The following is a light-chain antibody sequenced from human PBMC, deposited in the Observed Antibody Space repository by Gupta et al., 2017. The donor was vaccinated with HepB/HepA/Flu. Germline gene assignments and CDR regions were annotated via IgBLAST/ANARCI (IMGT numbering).Light chain of an antibody. CDR3: CSYADASSLYV. Sequence: QSALTQPASVTRSAVQSINISCTCTSSDVGSYNILSWYQQHPGKAPKLMIFEVSKRPPGISYRFSGSKSGSTASLTVSGLQAEDEGDDYCCSYADASSLYVFGSGTKVTVL. CDR2: EVS. J-gene: IGLJ1*01. CDR1: SSDVGSYNI. V-gene: IGLV2-23*02.